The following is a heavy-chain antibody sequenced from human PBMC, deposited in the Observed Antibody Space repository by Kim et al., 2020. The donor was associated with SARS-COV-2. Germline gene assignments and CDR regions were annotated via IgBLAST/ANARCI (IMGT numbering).Heavy chain of an antibody. CDR3: ARGTSLLYYYYGMDV. CDR2: ISSSSSYI. D-gene: IGHD1-26*01. CDR1: GFTFSSYS. V-gene: IGHV3-21*01. J-gene: IGHJ6*02. Sequence: LSLTCAASGFTFSSYSMNWVRQAPGKGLEWVSSISSSSSYIYYADSVKGRFTISRDNAKNSLYLQMNSLRAEDTAVYYCARGTSLLYYYYGMDVWGQGTTVTVSS.